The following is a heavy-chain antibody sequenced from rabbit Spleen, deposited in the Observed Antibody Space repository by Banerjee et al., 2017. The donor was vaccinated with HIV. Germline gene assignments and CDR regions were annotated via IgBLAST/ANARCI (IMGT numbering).Heavy chain of an antibody. CDR3: ARDLVAVIGWNFNL. CDR2: INIVTGKA. Sequence: QEQLVESGGGLVQPEGSLTLTCKASGFDFSSGYDMCWVRQAPGKGLEWIACINIVTGKAVYASWAKGRFTFSKTSSTMVTLQMTSLTAADTAIYFCARDLVAVIGWNFNLWGPGTLVTVS. V-gene: IGHV1S45*01. D-gene: IGHD1-1*01. J-gene: IGHJ4*01. CDR1: GFDFSSGYD.